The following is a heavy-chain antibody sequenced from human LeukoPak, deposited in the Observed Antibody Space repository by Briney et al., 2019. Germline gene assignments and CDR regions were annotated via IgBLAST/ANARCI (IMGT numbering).Heavy chain of an antibody. CDR2: ISYDGSNK. D-gene: IGHD2-2*01. CDR1: GFTFSSYA. V-gene: IGHV3-30-3*01. Sequence: PGGSLRLSCAASGFTFSSYAMHWVRQAPGKGLEWVAVISYDGSNKYYADSVKGRFTISRDNSKNTLYLQMNSLRAEDTAVYYCARVPRYYCNSTSCQHEEAYYYGMDVWGQGTTVTVSS. CDR3: ARVPRYYCNSTSCQHEEAYYYGMDV. J-gene: IGHJ6*02.